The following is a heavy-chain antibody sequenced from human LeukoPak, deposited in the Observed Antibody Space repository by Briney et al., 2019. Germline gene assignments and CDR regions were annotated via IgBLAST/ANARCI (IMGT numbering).Heavy chain of an antibody. CDR1: GGSISSGSYY. Sequence: SETLSLTCTVSGGSISSGSYYWSWIPQPAGKGLEWIGRIYTSGSTNYNPSLKSRVTISVDTSKNQFSLKLSSVTAADTDVYYCARAPQVPAAIGDWFDPWGQGTLVTVSS. CDR3: ARAPQVPAAIGDWFDP. CDR2: IYTSGST. D-gene: IGHD2-2*01. V-gene: IGHV4-61*02. J-gene: IGHJ5*02.